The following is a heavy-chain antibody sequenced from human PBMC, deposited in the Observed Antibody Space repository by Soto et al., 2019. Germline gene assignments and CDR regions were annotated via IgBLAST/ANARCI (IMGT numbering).Heavy chain of an antibody. CDR3: AKGYPGMVRTPDYGMDV. CDR1: GFTFDDYT. V-gene: IGHV3-43*01. Sequence: GGSLRLSCAASGFTFDDYTMHWVRQAPGKGLEWVSLISWDCGSTYYADSVKGPFTISRDNSKNSLYLQMNSLRTEDTALYYCAKGYPGMVRTPDYGMDVWGQGTTVTVSS. CDR2: ISWDCGST. D-gene: IGHD3-10*01. J-gene: IGHJ6*02.